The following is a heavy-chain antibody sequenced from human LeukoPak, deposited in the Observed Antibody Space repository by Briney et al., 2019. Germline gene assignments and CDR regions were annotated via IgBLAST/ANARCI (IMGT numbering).Heavy chain of an antibody. CDR1: GFTFSTYS. Sequence: GGSLRLSCAVSGFTFSTYSMSWVRQAPGKGLEWVSSISSSSSYIYYTDPLKGRFTISRDNAKNSLYLQMNSLRAEDTAVYYCASGSAWWGGFDYWGQGTLVTVSS. J-gene: IGHJ4*02. V-gene: IGHV3-21*01. D-gene: IGHD2-8*02. CDR3: ASGSAWWGGFDY. CDR2: ISSSSSYI.